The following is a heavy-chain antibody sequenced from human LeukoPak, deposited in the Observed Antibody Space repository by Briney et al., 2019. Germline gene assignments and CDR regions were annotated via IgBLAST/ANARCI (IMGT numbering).Heavy chain of an antibody. CDR2: INPNTGDT. J-gene: IGHJ6*02. CDR3: ARAARRGSGAYSTTRYAMDA. D-gene: IGHD3-10*01. CDR1: GYTFAGYY. Sequence: ASVKVSCKASGYTFAGYYMHWVRQAPGEGLEWMGWINPNTGDTNDEPKFQGRVTMTRDRSISTAYMELNTLKSDDTAVYYCARAARRGSGAYSTTRYAMDAWGQGTTVTVSS. V-gene: IGHV1-2*02.